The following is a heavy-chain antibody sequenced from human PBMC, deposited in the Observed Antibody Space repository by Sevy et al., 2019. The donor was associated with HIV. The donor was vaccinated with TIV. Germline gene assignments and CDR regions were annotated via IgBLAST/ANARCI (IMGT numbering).Heavy chain of an antibody. D-gene: IGHD2-15*01. J-gene: IGHJ4*02. Sequence: SETLSLTCTVSGGSVSSGSYYWSWIRQPPGKGLEWIGYIYYSGSTNYNPSLKSRVTISVDTSKNQFSLKLSSVTAADTAVNYCARTSRGYCSGGSCDRGYYFDYWGQGTLVTVSS. CDR2: IYYSGST. CDR3: ARTSRGYCSGGSCDRGYYFDY. CDR1: GGSVSSGSYY. V-gene: IGHV4-61*01.